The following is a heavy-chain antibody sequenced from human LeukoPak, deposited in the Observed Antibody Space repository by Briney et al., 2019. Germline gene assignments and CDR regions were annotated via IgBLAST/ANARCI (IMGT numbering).Heavy chain of an antibody. J-gene: IGHJ4*02. CDR2: IYPGDSDA. V-gene: IGHV5-51*01. Sequence: PGESLKISCKGSGYSFTTFWIGWVRQMPEKGLEWMGIIYPGDSDARYGPSFQGQGTISVDRSISTAYLKWSSLKASDTAIYYCARRGPVAENGYYFDSWGQGTLVTVSS. D-gene: IGHD2-15*01. CDR3: ARRGPVAENGYYFDS. CDR1: GYSFTTFW.